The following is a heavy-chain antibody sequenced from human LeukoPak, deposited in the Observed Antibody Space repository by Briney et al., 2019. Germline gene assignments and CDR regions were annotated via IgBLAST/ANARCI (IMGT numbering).Heavy chain of an antibody. D-gene: IGHD3-16*02. CDR1: GFTFSSYW. V-gene: IGHV3-7*01. J-gene: IGHJ4*02. Sequence: PGGSLRLSCAASGFTFSSYWMSWVRQAPGRGWGWLANIKQDGSEKYYVDSVKGRFTISRDNAKNSLYLQMNSLRAEDTAVYYCARVCYDYVWGSYRYTGGYFDYWGQGTLVTVSS. CDR2: IKQDGSEK. CDR3: ARVCYDYVWGSYRYTGGYFDY.